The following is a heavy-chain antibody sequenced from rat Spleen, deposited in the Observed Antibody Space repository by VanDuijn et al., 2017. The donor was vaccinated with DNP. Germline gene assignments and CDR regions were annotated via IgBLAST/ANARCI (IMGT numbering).Heavy chain of an antibody. D-gene: IGHD1-11*01. CDR2: IWTGGST. CDR1: GFSLTSYN. J-gene: IGHJ1*01. Sequence: QVQLKESGPGLVQPSQTLSLTCTVSGFSLTSYNVHWVRQPTGKGLEWMGIIWTGGSTDYNSALKSRLSISRDTSKSQVFLKMNSLQTEDIATYYCARESLYGGHWYFDFWGPGTMVTVSS. CDR3: ARESLYGGHWYFDF. V-gene: IGHV2-30*01.